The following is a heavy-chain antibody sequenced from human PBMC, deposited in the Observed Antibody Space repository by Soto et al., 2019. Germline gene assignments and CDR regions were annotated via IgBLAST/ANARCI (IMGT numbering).Heavy chain of an antibody. J-gene: IGHJ4*02. CDR1: GFTFSSYS. V-gene: IGHV3-21*01. CDR3: AREVVIMNFDY. Sequence: PGGSLRLSCAASGFTFSSYSMNWVRQAPGKGLEWVSSISSSSSYIYYADSVKGRFTISRDNSKNTLYLQMNSLRAEDTAVYYCAREVVIMNFDYWGQGTLVTVSS. CDR2: ISSSSSYI. D-gene: IGHD3-3*01.